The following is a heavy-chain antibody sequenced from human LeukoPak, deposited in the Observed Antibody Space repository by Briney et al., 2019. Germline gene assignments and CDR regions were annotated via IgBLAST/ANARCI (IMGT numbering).Heavy chain of an antibody. V-gene: IGHV3-23*01. CDR3: ARGGVDYGDYGVVVY. J-gene: IGHJ4*02. Sequence: GGSLRLSCAASGFTFSSYGMSWVRQAPGKGLEWVSAISGSGGSTYYADSVKGRFTISRDNSKNTLYLQMNSLRAEDTAVYYCARGGVDYGDYGVVVYWGQGTLVTVSS. CDR2: ISGSGGST. D-gene: IGHD4-17*01. CDR1: GFTFSSYG.